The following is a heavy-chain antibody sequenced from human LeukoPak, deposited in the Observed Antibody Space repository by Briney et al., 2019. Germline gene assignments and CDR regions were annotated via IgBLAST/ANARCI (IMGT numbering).Heavy chain of an antibody. J-gene: IGHJ4*02. CDR2: IRSKANSYAT. CDR3: ARVDSSGWFYFDN. V-gene: IGHV3-73*01. D-gene: IGHD6-19*01. Sequence: GGSLRLSCAASGFTFSGSAMHWVRQASGKGLEWVGRIRSKANSYATAYAASVKGRFTISRDDSKNTAYLQMNSLKTEDTAVYYCARVDSSGWFYFDNWGQGTLVTVSS. CDR1: GFTFSGSA.